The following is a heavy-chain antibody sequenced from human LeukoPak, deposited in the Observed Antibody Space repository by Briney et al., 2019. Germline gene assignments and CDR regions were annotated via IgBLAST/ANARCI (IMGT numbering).Heavy chain of an antibody. CDR2: ISAYNGNT. Sequence: ASVKVSCKASGYTFTSYGISWVRQAPGQGLEWMGWISAYNGNTNYAQKLQGRVTMTTDTSTSTAYLELRSLRSDDTAVYYCARVRRGYRGYVPLNSSYGMDFWGQGTTVTVSS. V-gene: IGHV1-18*01. J-gene: IGHJ6*02. D-gene: IGHD5-12*01. CDR3: ARVRRGYRGYVPLNSSYGMDF. CDR1: GYTFTSYG.